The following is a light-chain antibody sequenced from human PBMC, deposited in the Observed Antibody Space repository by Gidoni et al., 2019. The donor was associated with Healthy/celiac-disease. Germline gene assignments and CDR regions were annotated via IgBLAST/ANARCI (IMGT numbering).Light chain of an antibody. Sequence: SYVLTQQPSVSVAPGKTARITCGGNNIGSKSVHWYQQKPGQAPVLVIYYDSDRPSGIPERFSGSNSGNTATLTISRVEAGDEAYYYCQVWDSSSDHVVFGGGTKLTVL. V-gene: IGLV3-21*04. J-gene: IGLJ2*01. CDR3: QVWDSSSDHVV. CDR2: YDS. CDR1: NIGSKS.